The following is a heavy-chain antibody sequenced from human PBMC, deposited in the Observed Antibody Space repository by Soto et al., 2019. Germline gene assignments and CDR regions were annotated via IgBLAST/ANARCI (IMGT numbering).Heavy chain of an antibody. Sequence: QVQLVQSGAEVKKPGSSVKVSCKASGGTFSSYAISWVRQAPGQGLEWMGGIIPIFGTANYAQKFQGRVTITADESTRTAYMELSSLRSEDTAVYYCARAQGYCSGGSCYGVEYYFDYWGQGTLVTVSS. V-gene: IGHV1-69*12. CDR2: IIPIFGTA. CDR3: ARAQGYCSGGSCYGVEYYFDY. J-gene: IGHJ4*02. D-gene: IGHD2-15*01. CDR1: GGTFSSYA.